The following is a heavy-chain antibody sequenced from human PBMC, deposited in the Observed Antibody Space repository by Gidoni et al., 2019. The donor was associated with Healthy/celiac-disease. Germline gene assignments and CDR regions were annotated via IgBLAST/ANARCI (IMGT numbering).Heavy chain of an antibody. D-gene: IGHD6-13*01. V-gene: IGHV3-72*01. CDR1: GFSFRYQY. CDR3: VGTTAPAGRIYSFEY. J-gene: IGHJ4*02. CDR2: SRNKANRYST. Sequence: EVELVESGGGLVQPGGSLRLSCAASGFSFRYQYLAWVRPAPGKGLEWVGRSRNKANRYSTEYAASVKGRCTISRDESKNLLYLQMNSLKTEDTALYYCVGTTAPAGRIYSFEYWGQGNLVTVSS.